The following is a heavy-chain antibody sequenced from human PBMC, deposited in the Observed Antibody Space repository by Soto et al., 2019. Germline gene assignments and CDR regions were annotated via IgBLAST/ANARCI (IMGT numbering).Heavy chain of an antibody. CDR1: GGSISSYY. D-gene: IGHD6-19*01. V-gene: IGHV4-59*01. CDR2: IYYSGST. CDR3: ARLEYSSGWYRFGY. J-gene: IGHJ4*02. Sequence: ETLSLTCTVSGGSISSYYWSWIRQPPGKGLEWIGYIYYSGSTNYNPSLKSRVTISVDTSKNQFSLKLSSVTASDTAVYYCARLEYSSGWYRFGYWGQGTLVTVSS.